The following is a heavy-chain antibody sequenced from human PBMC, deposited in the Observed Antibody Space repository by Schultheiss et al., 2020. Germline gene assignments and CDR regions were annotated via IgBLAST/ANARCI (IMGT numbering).Heavy chain of an antibody. CDR3: ARDRFLEWLFPHVNWFDP. V-gene: IGHV3-21*05. Sequence: GGSLRLSCAASGFTFSSYGMHWVRQAPGKGLEWVSYISSSSSYTNYADSVKGRFTISRDNAKNSLYLQMNSLRAEDTAVYYCARDRFLEWLFPHVNWFDPWGQGTLVTVSS. J-gene: IGHJ5*02. CDR2: ISSSSSYT. D-gene: IGHD3-3*01. CDR1: GFTFSSYG.